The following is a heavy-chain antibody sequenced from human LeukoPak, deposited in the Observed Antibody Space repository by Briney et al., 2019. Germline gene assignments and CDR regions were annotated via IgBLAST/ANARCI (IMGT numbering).Heavy chain of an antibody. Sequence: SETLSLTCAVSGGSISSSNWWSWVRQPPGKGLEWIGEIYHGGSTNYNPSLKSRVTISVDKSKNQFSLKLSSVTAADTAVYYCAREREREGGCSGGSCYFLYWGQGTLVTVSS. D-gene: IGHD2-15*01. J-gene: IGHJ4*02. CDR1: GGSISSSNW. V-gene: IGHV4-4*02. CDR2: IYHGGST. CDR3: AREREREGGCSGGSCYFLY.